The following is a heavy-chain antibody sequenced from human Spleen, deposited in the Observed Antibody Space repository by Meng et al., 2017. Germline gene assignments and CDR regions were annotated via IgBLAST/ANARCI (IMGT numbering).Heavy chain of an antibody. CDR3: ARGALDYPFDI. CDR2: IYYSGST. CDR1: GGSISSYY. D-gene: IGHD3/OR15-3a*01. Sequence: SETLSLTCTVSGGSISSYYWSWIRQPPGKGLEWIGYIYYSGSTNYNPSLKSRVTISLDTSKNQFSLRLNSMTAADTAVYYCARGALDYPFDIWGQGAMVTVSS. J-gene: IGHJ3*02. V-gene: IGHV4-59*01.